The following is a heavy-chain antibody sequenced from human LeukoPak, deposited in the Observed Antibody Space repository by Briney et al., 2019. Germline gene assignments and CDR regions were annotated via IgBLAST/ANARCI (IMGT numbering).Heavy chain of an antibody. CDR1: GGSFSGYY. V-gene: IGHV4-34*01. D-gene: IGHD2-21*01. CDR3: ARHVATVTPYYYYYMDV. CDR2: VYVSGST. Sequence: SETLSLTCAVYGGSFSGYYWSWIRQPPGKGLEWIGTVYVSGSTSYNPSLKSRVTMSIDTSNNQFSLSLTSVTAADTAVYYCARHVATVTPYYYYYMDVWGKGTTVTISS. J-gene: IGHJ6*03.